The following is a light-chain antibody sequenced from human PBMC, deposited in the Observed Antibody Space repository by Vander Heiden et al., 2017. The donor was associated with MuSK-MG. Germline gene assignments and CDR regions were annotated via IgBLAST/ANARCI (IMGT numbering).Light chain of an antibody. J-gene: IGLJ2*01. V-gene: IGLV3-1*01. CDR1: KLGDKY. CDR2: QDS. CDR3: QACDSSTVV. Sequence: SCAEAQRVSVEWSPGQTASITCSGDKLGDKYACWYQQKPGQSPGLVIYQDSKRPSGIPERFSGPNSGNPDTRTNVGTQAIDAADSYCQACDSSTVVFGAGTKLTVL.